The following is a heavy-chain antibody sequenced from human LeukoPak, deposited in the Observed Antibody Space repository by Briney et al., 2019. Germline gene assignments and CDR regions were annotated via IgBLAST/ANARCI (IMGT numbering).Heavy chain of an antibody. J-gene: IGHJ4*02. V-gene: IGHV4-34*01. D-gene: IGHD6-6*01. CDR2: INHSGST. Sequence: GSLRLSCAAAGFTFSDYYMSWVRQPPGKGLEWVGEINHSGSTKYNPSLKSRVTISIEKCKNQLSLKRSSVTAADTAVYYCARDRTGSYSSSFGYWGQGTLVTVSS. CDR3: ARDRTGSYSSSFGY. CDR1: GFTFSDYY.